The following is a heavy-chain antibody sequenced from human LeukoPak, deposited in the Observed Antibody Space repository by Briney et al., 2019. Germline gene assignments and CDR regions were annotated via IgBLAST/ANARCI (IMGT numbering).Heavy chain of an antibody. V-gene: IGHV3-74*01. Sequence: GGSLRLSCAASGFTFRSYWMHWVRQAPGKGLVWVLGINNDGSTTRYADSVKGRFTISRDNAKNTLYVQMNNLRVEDTAVYYCARGVGYYDSTFDLWGRGTLVTVSS. CDR1: GFTFRSYW. CDR2: INNDGSTT. J-gene: IGHJ2*01. CDR3: ARGVGYYDSTFDL. D-gene: IGHD3-22*01.